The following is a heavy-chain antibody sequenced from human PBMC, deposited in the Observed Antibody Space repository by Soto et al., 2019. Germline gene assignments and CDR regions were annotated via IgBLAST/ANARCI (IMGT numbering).Heavy chain of an antibody. CDR1: GYTFTSYY. Sequence: QVQLVQSGAEVKKPGASVKVSCKASGYTFTSYYMHWVRQAPGQGLGWRGIFNPSGGSTSYAQKFQGRXXMXRXTSTSTVYMELSSLRSEDTAVYYCARGRYSYGLLDYWGQGTLVTVSS. V-gene: IGHV1-46*03. CDR3: ARGRYSYGLLDY. D-gene: IGHD5-18*01. CDR2: FNPSGGST. J-gene: IGHJ4*02.